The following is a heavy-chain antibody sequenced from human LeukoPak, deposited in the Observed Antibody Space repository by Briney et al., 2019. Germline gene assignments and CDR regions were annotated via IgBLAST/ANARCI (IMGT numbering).Heavy chain of an antibody. CDR1: GFTFSSYG. V-gene: IGHV3-33*01. CDR2: IWYDGSNK. CDR3: ARALEGYYYGMDV. Sequence: PGGSLRLSCAASGFTFSSYGMHWVRQAPGKGLEWVAVIWYDGSNKYYADSVKGRFTISRDNSKNTLYLQMNSLRAEDTAVYYCARALEGYYYGMDVWGQGTTVTVSS. J-gene: IGHJ6*02.